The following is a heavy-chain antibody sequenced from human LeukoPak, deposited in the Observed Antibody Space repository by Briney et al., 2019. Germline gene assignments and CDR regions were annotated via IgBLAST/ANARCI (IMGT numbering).Heavy chain of an antibody. J-gene: IGHJ4*02. Sequence: PGGSLRLSCAASGFTFSNYWMHWVRQAPGKGLVWVSCIDSDGITRYADSVKGRFTISRGDAENTLYLQMNSLRAEDAAVYYCARGGHASVDYWGQGTLVTVSS. CDR2: IDSDGIT. CDR3: ARGGHASVDY. V-gene: IGHV3-74*01. D-gene: IGHD3-10*01. CDR1: GFTFSNYW.